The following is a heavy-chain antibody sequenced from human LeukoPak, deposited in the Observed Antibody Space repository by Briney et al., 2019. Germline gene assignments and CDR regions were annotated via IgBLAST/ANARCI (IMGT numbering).Heavy chain of an antibody. V-gene: IGHV3-7*03. J-gene: IGHJ4*02. CDR2: IKPDGTTK. CDR3: ARSIPYGTTWYGRSDY. CDR1: GFPFSSYS. D-gene: IGHD6-13*01. Sequence: GGSLRLSCAASGFPFSSYSMTWVRQAPGKGLEWVANIKPDGTTKFYVDSVKGRFTISRDNALNSLYLQMSSLRAKDTAIYYCARSIPYGTTWYGRSDYWGQGTLVTVSS.